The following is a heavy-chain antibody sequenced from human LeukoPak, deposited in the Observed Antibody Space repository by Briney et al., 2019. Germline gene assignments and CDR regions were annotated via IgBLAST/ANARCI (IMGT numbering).Heavy chain of an antibody. J-gene: IGHJ4*02. CDR3: ARVKGAYSSSSKSKPPNKRQGGSFDY. D-gene: IGHD6-6*01. V-gene: IGHV4-39*01. CDR1: GDSISSSRSY. Sequence: PSETLSLTCTVSGDSISSSRSYWDWIRQPPGKGLEWIGSIYDSGGIYYNPSLKSRVTTSVDTSRNQFSLKLSSVTAADTAVYYCARVKGAYSSSSKSKPPNKRQGGSFDYWGQGTLVTVSS. CDR2: IYDSGGI.